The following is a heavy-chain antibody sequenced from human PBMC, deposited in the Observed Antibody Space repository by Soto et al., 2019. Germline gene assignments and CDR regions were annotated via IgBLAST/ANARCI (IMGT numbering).Heavy chain of an antibody. J-gene: IGHJ4*02. V-gene: IGHV4-39*01. D-gene: IGHD3-22*01. CDR3: ARQSYDSSDYFDY. CDR2: IYYSGST. Sequence: PSETLSLTCTVSGYSISSSSYYWGWIRQPPGKGLEWIGSIYYSGSTYYNPSLKSRVTISVDTSRIHFSLKLISVTAADTAVYYCARQSYDSSDYFDYWGQGTLVTVSS. CDR1: GYSISSSSYY.